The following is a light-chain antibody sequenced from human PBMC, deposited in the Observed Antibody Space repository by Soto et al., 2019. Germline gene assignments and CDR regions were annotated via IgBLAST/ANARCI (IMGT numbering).Light chain of an antibody. CDR1: SGYSTNA. CDR3: QSLGTGIQV. Sequence: QAVVTQSPSASASLGASVKLTCTLSSGYSTNAIAWHQQQSEKGPRFLMKFNYDGTHSKGDGFFDRFSGSSSGAERHLSISSLQSEDEADYYCQSLGTGIQVFGGGTKLTVL. V-gene: IGLV4-69*01. J-gene: IGLJ3*02. CDR2: FNYDGTH.